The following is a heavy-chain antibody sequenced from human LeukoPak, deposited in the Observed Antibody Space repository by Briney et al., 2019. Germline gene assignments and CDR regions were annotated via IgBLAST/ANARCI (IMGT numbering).Heavy chain of an antibody. CDR2: ILHDGSQT. D-gene: IGHD3-10*01. J-gene: IGHJ4*02. V-gene: IGHV3-30*01. Sequence: GGSLRLSCAASGFTFSTYAMHWVRQAPGTGLEWVASILHDGSQTYDADSVEGRFTISRDNSMYTVHLQMNSLRAEDTAVYYCAREQTTTSGGGFDFWGQGTLVTVSS. CDR3: AREQTTTSGGGFDF. CDR1: GFTFSTYA.